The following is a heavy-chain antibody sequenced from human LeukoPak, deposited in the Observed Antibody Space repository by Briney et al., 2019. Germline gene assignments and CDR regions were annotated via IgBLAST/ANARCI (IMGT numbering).Heavy chain of an antibody. D-gene: IGHD6-19*01. Sequence: GSLRLSCAASGFSLSTYGVSWVRHPPGKGLEWVSGITGTGGSTYYADSVKGRFTVSRDTSKNTLYLQMNSLRAEDTAIYYCAKDHGTAVAGFYYWGQGTLVTVSS. V-gene: IGHV3-23*01. CDR2: ITGTGGST. CDR3: AKDHGTAVAGFYY. J-gene: IGHJ4*02. CDR1: GFSLSTYG.